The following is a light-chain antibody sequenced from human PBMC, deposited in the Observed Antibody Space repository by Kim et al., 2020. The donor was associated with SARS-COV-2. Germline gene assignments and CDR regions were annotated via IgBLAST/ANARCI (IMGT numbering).Light chain of an antibody. CDR2: DTR. J-gene: IGLJ3*02. V-gene: IGLV7-46*01. CDR3: FHAHYEARV. CDR1: AGGVTSGQW. Sequence: GSTGTCTWASSAGGVTSGQWPSWRQQKPGQTPRSLIYDTRLKHAGSPARFSGSLRGGEAARTHSGAQAEDEAEYYCFHAHYEARVFGAGTQLTVL.